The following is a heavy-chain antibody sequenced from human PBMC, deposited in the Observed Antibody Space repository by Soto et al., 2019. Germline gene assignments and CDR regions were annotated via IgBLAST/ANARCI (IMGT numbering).Heavy chain of an antibody. D-gene: IGHD6-19*01. V-gene: IGHV4-59*08. Sequence: SETLSLTCTVSGGSISSYYWSWIRQPPGKGLEWIGYIYYSGSTNYNPSLKSRVTISVDTSKNQFSLKLSSVTAADTAVYYCARHGPRGESDSSGLDYWGQGTLVTVSS. CDR1: GGSISSYY. CDR3: ARHGPRGESDSSGLDY. J-gene: IGHJ4*02. CDR2: IYYSGST.